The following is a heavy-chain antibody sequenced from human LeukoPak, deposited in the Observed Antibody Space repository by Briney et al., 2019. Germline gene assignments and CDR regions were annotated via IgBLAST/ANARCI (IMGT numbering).Heavy chain of an antibody. V-gene: IGHV4-38-2*02. CDR2: IYHSGST. CDR3: ARGRYSSGSFDY. J-gene: IGHJ4*02. Sequence: SETLSLTCTVSGYSISSVYYWGWIRQPPGKGLEWIGSIYHSGSTYYNPSLKSRVTISVDTSKNQFSLELSSVTAADTAVYYCARGRYSSGSFDYWGQGTLVTVSS. CDR1: GYSISSVYY. D-gene: IGHD6-19*01.